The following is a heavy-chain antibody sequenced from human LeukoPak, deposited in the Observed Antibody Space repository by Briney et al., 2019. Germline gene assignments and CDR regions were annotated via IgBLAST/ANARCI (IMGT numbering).Heavy chain of an antibody. V-gene: IGHV4-59*01. Sequence: TASETLSLTCTVSGGSISSYYWSWIRQPPGKGLEWIGYIYYSGSTNYNPSLKSRVTISVDTSKNQFSLKLRSVTAADTAVYYCARVTGYMIEDYFDYWGQGILVTVSS. J-gene: IGHJ4*02. CDR3: ARVTGYMIEDYFDY. CDR2: IYYSGST. D-gene: IGHD3-9*01. CDR1: GGSISSYY.